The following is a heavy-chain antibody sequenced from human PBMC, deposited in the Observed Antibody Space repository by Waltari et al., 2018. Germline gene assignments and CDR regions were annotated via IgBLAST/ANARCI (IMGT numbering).Heavy chain of an antibody. Sequence: QVQLVQSGAEVKKPGASVKVSCKASGYTFTGYYMPRVRQAPGQGLEWMGRINPNSGGTNYAQKFQGRVTMTRDTSISTAYMELSRLRSDDTAVYYCARGAGSSSWYSVDYWGQGTLVTVSS. CDR2: INPNSGGT. D-gene: IGHD6-13*01. J-gene: IGHJ4*02. CDR1: GYTFTGYY. V-gene: IGHV1-2*06. CDR3: ARGAGSSSWYSVDY.